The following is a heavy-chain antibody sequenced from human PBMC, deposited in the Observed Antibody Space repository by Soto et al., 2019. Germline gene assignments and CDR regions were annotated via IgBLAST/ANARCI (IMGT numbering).Heavy chain of an antibody. CDR1: GFTFSSYA. D-gene: IGHD3-10*01. Sequence: QVQLVESGGGVVQPGRSLRLSCAASGFTFSSYAMHWVRQAPGKGLEWVAVISYDGSNKYYADSVKGRFTISRDNSKNTLYLQINSLRAEDTAVYYCAREVDLWFGEIPPTGWFDPWGQGTLVTVSS. J-gene: IGHJ5*02. V-gene: IGHV3-30-3*01. CDR2: ISYDGSNK. CDR3: AREVDLWFGEIPPTGWFDP.